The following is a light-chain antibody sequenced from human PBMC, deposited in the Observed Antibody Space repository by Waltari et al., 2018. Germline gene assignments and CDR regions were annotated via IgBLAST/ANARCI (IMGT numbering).Light chain of an antibody. CDR3: QQSFSSPWT. CDR2: GAS. CDR1: QSIATF. V-gene: IGKV1-39*01. Sequence: DIQMTQSPSSLSASVGDRVTITCRASQSIATFLNWYQQKPAKAPKLLIFGASTLPRGVPSRFSGSASGTEFTLTVTNLQPDDFATYFCQQSFSSPWTFGQGTTV. J-gene: IGKJ1*01.